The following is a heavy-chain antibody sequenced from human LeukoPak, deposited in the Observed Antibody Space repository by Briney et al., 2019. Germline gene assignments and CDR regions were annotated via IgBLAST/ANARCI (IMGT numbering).Heavy chain of an antibody. V-gene: IGHV1-69*13. CDR2: IIPIFGTA. J-gene: IGHJ6*02. CDR1: GGTFSSYA. Sequence: SVKVSCKASGGTFSSYAISWVRQAPGQGLERMGGIIPIFGTANYAQKFQGRVTITADESTSTAYMELSSLRSEDTAVYYCARERGIAAAGTAHYYYGMDVWGQGTTVTVSS. D-gene: IGHD6-13*01. CDR3: ARERGIAAAGTAHYYYGMDV.